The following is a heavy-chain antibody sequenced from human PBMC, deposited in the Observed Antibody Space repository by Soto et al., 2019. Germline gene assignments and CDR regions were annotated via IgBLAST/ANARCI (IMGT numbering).Heavy chain of an antibody. CDR1: GITLSSYD. Sequence: PGGSLRLPCAASGITLSSYDMHWIRQAPGKGLEWVAVMSYHGNYQFYADSVRGRFSVSRDISKSAFYLQMSSLRIEDAAIYYCVKGGWYGSMSSSGCWGQGTQVTVSS. CDR3: VKGGWYGSMSSSGC. CDR2: MSYHGNYQ. D-gene: IGHD6-19*01. V-gene: IGHV3-30*18. J-gene: IGHJ4*02.